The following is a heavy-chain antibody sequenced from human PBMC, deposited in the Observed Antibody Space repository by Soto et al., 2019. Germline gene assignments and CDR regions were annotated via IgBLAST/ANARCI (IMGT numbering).Heavy chain of an antibody. CDR2: ISAYNGNT. CDR1: GYTFTSYG. CDR3: AIDDGPPYSSGWSAEYFQH. D-gene: IGHD6-19*01. Sequence: ASVKVSCKASGYTFTSYGISWVRQAPGQGLEWMGWISAYNGNTNYAQKLQGRVTMTTDTSTSTAYMELRSLRSDDTAVYFCAIDDGPPYSSGWSAEYFQHWGQGTLVTVSS. J-gene: IGHJ1*01. V-gene: IGHV1-18*04.